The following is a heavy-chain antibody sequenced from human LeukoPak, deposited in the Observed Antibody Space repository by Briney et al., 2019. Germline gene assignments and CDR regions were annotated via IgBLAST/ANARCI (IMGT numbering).Heavy chain of an antibody. CDR1: GGSITSHY. D-gene: IGHD6-19*01. J-gene: IGHJ4*02. CDR3: ARDYSSGWYGL. Sequence: SETLSLTCTVSGGSITSHYWSWIRQPPGKGLEWIGYIYYSGSTNHNPSLKSRVTISIDTSKKQFSLKLSSVTAADTAVYYCARDYSSGWYGLWGQGTLVTVSS. CDR2: IYYSGST. V-gene: IGHV4-59*11.